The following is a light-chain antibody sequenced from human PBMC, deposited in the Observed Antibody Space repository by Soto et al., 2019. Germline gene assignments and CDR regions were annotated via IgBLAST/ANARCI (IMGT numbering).Light chain of an antibody. CDR1: QSVSSN. J-gene: IGKJ1*01. Sequence: EIVMTQSPATLSVSPGESATLSCRASQSVSSNLAWYQQKPGQGPSLLIYGASTRANGIPARFSGSGSGTEFTLTISSLQSEDFAVYYCQQYKNGWTFGQGTKVEIK. CDR3: QQYKNGWT. V-gene: IGKV3-15*01. CDR2: GAS.